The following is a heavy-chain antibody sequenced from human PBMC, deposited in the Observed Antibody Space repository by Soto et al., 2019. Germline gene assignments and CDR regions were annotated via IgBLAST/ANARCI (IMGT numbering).Heavy chain of an antibody. CDR1: GGTFSSYA. J-gene: IGHJ6*02. V-gene: IGHV1-69*01. Sequence: QVQLVQSGAEVKKPGSSVKVSCKAYGGTFSSYAISWVRQAPGQGLEWMGGIIPIFGTANYAQKFQGRVTITADESTSTAYMELSSLRSEDTAVYYCASTSPSAHYYGMDVWGQGTTVTVSS. CDR3: ASTSPSAHYYGMDV. D-gene: IGHD2-2*01. CDR2: IIPIFGTA.